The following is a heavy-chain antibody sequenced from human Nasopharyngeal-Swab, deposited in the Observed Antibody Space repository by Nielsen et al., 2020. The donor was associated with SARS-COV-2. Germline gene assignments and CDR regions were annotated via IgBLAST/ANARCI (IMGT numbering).Heavy chain of an antibody. J-gene: IGHJ6*03. D-gene: IGHD6-19*01. V-gene: IGHV3-30*02. CDR3: ARDTKGSSGWPYYYYYYMDV. Sequence: WIRQPPGKGLEWVAFIRYDGTDIYYGDSVRGRFTISRDNTKNSLYLQMNSLRAEDTAVYYCARDTKGSSGWPYYYYYYMDVWGKGTTVTVSS. CDR2: IRYDGTDI.